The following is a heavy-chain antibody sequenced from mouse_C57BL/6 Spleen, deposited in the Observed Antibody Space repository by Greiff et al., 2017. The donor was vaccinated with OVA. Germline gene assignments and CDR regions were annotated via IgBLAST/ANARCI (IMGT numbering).Heavy chain of an antibody. CDR2: IDPETGGT. CDR1: GYTFTDYD. Sequence: VQLQQSGAELVRPGASVTLSCKASGYTFTDYDMHWVKQTPVQGLAWIGAIDPETGGTDYNQKFKGKAILTADKSSSTAYMELSSLTSEDYAVYYCTYCHYVGFAYWGQGTLVTVSA. V-gene: IGHV1-15*01. J-gene: IGHJ3*01. D-gene: IGHD2-1*01. CDR3: TYCHYVGFAY.